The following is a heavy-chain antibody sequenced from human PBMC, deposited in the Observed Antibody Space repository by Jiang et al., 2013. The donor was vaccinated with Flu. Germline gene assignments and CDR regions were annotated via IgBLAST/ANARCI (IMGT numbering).Heavy chain of an antibody. CDR1: GFIFSSYA. CDR3: AKDFVDTAMVFDY. D-gene: IGHD5-18*01. V-gene: IGHV3-30*18. J-gene: IGHJ4*02. Sequence: SGFIFSSYAMNWVRQAPGKGLEWVAVISYDGSNKYYADSVKGRFTISRDNSKNTLYLQMNSLRAEDTAVYYCAKDFVDTAMVFDYWGQGTLVTVSS. CDR2: ISYDGSNK.